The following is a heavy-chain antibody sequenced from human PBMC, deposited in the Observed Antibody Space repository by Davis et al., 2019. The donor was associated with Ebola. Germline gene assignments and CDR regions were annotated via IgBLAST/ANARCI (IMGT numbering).Heavy chain of an antibody. Sequence: PSETLSLTCTVSGGSISSYYWSWIRQPPGKGLEWVSVIYTTGRSYYADSVKGRFIISRDSSKNTLFLQMNSLRAEDTAVYYCARKGDGWSFDSWGQGALVTVSS. J-gene: IGHJ4*02. CDR3: ARKGDGWSFDS. CDR1: GGSISSYY. V-gene: IGHV3-53*01. CDR2: IYTTGRS. D-gene: IGHD2-15*01.